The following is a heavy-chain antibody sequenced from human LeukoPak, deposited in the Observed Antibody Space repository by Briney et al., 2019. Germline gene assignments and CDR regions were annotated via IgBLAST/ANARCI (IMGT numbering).Heavy chain of an antibody. CDR3: AGARPLFFIVGATNYFDY. V-gene: IGHV4-39*07. J-gene: IGHJ4*02. D-gene: IGHD1-26*01. Sequence: SETLSLTCTVSGGSIRSSYYYWGWIRQPPGKGLEWIGSIYDSGSTNYNPSLKSRVTISVDTSKNQFSLKLSSVTAADTAVYYCAGARPLFFIVGATNYFDYWGQGTLVAVSS. CDR2: IYDSGST. CDR1: GGSIRSSYYY.